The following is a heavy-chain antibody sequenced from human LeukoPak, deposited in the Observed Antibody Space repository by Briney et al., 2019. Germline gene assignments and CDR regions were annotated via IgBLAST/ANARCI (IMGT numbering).Heavy chain of an antibody. CDR2: IGTAGDT. Sequence: GRSLRLSCAASGFTFSSYDMHWVRQATGKGLEWVSAIGTAGDTYYPGSVKGRFTISRENAKNSLYLQMNSLRAGDTAVYYCARVLGDGYTFDYWGQGTLVTVSS. D-gene: IGHD5-24*01. CDR1: GFTFSSYD. V-gene: IGHV3-13*01. CDR3: ARVLGDGYTFDY. J-gene: IGHJ4*02.